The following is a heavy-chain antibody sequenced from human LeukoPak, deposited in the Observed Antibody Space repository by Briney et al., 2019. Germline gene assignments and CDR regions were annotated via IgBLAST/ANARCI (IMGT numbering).Heavy chain of an antibody. J-gene: IGHJ4*02. V-gene: IGHV3-9*01. CDR1: GFTFDDYA. Sequence: GGSLRLSCAASGFTFDDYAMPWVRQAPGKGLEWVSGISWNSGSIGYADSVKGRFTISRDNAKNSLYLQVNSLRAEDTALYYCAKVKGYCTNGVCRYYFDYWGQGTLVTVSS. CDR2: ISWNSGSI. D-gene: IGHD2-8*01. CDR3: AKVKGYCTNGVCRYYFDY.